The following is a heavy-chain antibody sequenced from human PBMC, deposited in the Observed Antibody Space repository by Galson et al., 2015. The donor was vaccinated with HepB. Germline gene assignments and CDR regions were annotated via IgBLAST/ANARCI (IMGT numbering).Heavy chain of an antibody. V-gene: IGHV1-2*06. CDR2: INPYSGAT. CDR1: GYTFTDYY. Sequence: SVKVSCKASGYTFTDYYMHWVRQAPGQGLEWVGRINPYSGATNYGQKFQGRVVMAWDTSVSTVYMEMSRLRSDDTAVYYCARDFYYDSSDDYWGQGTLVTVSS. J-gene: IGHJ4*02. CDR3: ARDFYYDSSDDY. D-gene: IGHD3-22*01.